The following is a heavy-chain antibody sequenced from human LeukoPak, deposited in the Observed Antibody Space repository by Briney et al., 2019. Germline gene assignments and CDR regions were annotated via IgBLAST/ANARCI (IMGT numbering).Heavy chain of an antibody. D-gene: IGHD3-22*01. V-gene: IGHV3-23*01. CDR2: MSVSGGST. J-gene: IGHJ1*01. CDR3: AKDGVGDSSVYYLLEH. CDR1: GFTFTSYA. Sequence: GGSLRLSCAASGFTFTSYAMRWVRQAPGKGLEWVSAMSVSGGSTYYADSVKGRFTVSRDNSKNTLYLEMKSLRGEDTAVYYCAKDGVGDSSVYYLLEHWGQGTLVTVSS.